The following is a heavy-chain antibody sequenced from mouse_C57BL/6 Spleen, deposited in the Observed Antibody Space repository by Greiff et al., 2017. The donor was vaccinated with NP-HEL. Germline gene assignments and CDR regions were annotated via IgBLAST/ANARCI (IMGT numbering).Heavy chain of an antibody. Sequence: EVQLQQSGAELVRPGASVKLSCTASGFNIKDDYMHWVKQRPEQGLEWIGWIDPENGDTEYASKFQGKATITADTSSNTAYLQLSSLTSEDTAVYYCTTGGTTVVGGDYWGQCTTLTVSS. CDR1: GFNIKDDY. D-gene: IGHD1-1*01. J-gene: IGHJ2*01. V-gene: IGHV14-4*01. CDR2: IDPENGDT. CDR3: TTGGTTVVGGDY.